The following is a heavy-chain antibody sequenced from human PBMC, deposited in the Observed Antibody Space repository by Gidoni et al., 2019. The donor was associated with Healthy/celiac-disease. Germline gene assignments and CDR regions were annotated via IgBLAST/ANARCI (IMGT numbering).Heavy chain of an antibody. Sequence: QVRLVESGGGVFQPGRSRRPSFEAPGFTFGSYGMHWVRQAPGKGLEWVAVISYDGSNKYYADSVKGRFTISRDNSKNTLYLQMNSLRAEDTAVYYCAKDPGEPRGYAFDIWGQGTMVTVSS. D-gene: IGHD3-16*01. J-gene: IGHJ3*02. V-gene: IGHV3-30*18. CDR1: GFTFGSYG. CDR2: ISYDGSNK. CDR3: AKDPGEPRGYAFDI.